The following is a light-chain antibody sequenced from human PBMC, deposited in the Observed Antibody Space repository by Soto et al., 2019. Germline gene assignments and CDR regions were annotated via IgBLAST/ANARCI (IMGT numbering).Light chain of an antibody. CDR2: ANS. CDR1: SSNIGSIYD. Sequence: QSVLTQPPSVSGAPGQRVTISCTGSSSNIGSIYDVHWYQQLPGTAPKLLIYANSNRPSGVPDRFSGSKSGTSASLAVTGLQAEDEGDYYCQSYDSSLSGWVFGGGTKVTVL. J-gene: IGLJ3*02. V-gene: IGLV1-40*01. CDR3: QSYDSSLSGWV.